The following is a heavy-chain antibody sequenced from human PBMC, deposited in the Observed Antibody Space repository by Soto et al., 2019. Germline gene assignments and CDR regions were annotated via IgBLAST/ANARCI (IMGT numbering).Heavy chain of an antibody. D-gene: IGHD4-17*01. CDR3: ATAMADYGDYGPNFDY. Sequence: ASVKVSCKVSGYTLTELSMYWVRQAPGKGLEWMGGFDPEDRETIYAQKFQGRVTMTEDTSTDTAYMELSSLRSEDTAVYYCATAMADYGDYGPNFDYWGQGTLVTVSS. CDR2: FDPEDRET. J-gene: IGHJ4*02. CDR1: GYTLTELS. V-gene: IGHV1-24*01.